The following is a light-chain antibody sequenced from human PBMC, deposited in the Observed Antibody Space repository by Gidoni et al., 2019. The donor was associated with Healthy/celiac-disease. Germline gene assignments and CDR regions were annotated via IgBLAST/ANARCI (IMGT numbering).Light chain of an antibody. J-gene: IGKJ2*01. CDR2: DAS. Sequence: DIQMTQSPSTLSASVGDRVTITCRASQSISSWLAWYQQKPGKAPMLLIYDASSLESGVPSRFSGSGSGTEFTLTIISLQPDAFATYYCQQYNSYTFGQGTKLEIK. V-gene: IGKV1-5*01. CDR1: QSISSW. CDR3: QQYNSYT.